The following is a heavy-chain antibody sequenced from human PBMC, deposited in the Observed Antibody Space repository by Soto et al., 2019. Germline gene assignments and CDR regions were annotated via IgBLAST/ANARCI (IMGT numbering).Heavy chain of an antibody. CDR3: ATETYYYESNGYYEGLWFDP. CDR2: IYRSGST. CDR1: GASISSSYW. Sequence: HGQLQESGPGLVRPSGTLSLTCAVSGASISSSYWWSWVRQPPGKGLEWIGEIYRSGSTNYNSSLKRRVTISVDKSKNQFSLRLNSVIATDTAVYYCATETYYYESNGYYEGLWFDPWGQGTRVTVSS. J-gene: IGHJ5*02. V-gene: IGHV4-4*02. D-gene: IGHD3-22*01.